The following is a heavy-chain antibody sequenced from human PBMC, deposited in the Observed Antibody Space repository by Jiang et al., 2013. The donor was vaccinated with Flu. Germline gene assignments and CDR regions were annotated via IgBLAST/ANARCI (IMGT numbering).Heavy chain of an antibody. D-gene: IGHD6-6*01. Sequence: CKASGYTFTSYAMNWVRQAPGQGLEWMGWINTNTGNPTYAQGFTGRFVFSLDTSVSTAYLQISSLKAEDTAVYYCARDFGYLRYSSSPYNWFDPWGQGTLVTVSS. CDR1: GYTFTSYA. CDR2: INTNTGNP. CDR3: ARDFGYLRYSSSPYNWFDP. J-gene: IGHJ5*02. V-gene: IGHV7-4-1*02.